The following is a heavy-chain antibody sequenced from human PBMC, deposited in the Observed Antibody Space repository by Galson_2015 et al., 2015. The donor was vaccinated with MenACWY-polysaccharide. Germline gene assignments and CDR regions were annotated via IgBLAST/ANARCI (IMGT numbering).Heavy chain of an antibody. CDR2: IYTSGST. J-gene: IGHJ4*02. V-gene: IGHV4-61*09. CDR3: AREYAY. Sequence: TLSLTCTVSGGSISSGSYYWTWIRQPAGQELEWIGHIYTSGSTKYNPSLKSRVTISIDTSKNQFSLKLSSVTAADTAVYYCAREYAYWGQGTLVTVSS. CDR1: GGSISSGSYY.